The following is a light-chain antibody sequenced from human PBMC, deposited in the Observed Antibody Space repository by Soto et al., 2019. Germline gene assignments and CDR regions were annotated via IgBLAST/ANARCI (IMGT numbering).Light chain of an antibody. CDR1: QVIGNPY. V-gene: IGKV1-17*01. Sequence: IQMAQSPSSLSASVGDRVTVTCRASQVIGNPYIGWYQQRVGRPPKRLIYSTSALQSGVPWRFSGSGSGTEFRLTISSLQPEDSATYYCLQYWDYSWTFGQETKVDIK. J-gene: IGKJ1*01. CDR2: STS. CDR3: LQYWDYSWT.